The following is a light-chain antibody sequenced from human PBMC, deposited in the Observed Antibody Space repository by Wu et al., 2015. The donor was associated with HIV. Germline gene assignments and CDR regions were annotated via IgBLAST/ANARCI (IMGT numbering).Light chain of an antibody. CDR3: QQYSSYWT. Sequence: DIQMTQSPSSLSASVGDRVTITCRASQSINSYLNWYQQKPGKAPKLLIYAASSLQSGVPSRFSGSGSGTEFTLTISSLQPDDFATYYCQQYSSYWTFGQGTKVEIK. J-gene: IGKJ1*01. CDR1: QSINSY. CDR2: AAS. V-gene: IGKV1-39*01.